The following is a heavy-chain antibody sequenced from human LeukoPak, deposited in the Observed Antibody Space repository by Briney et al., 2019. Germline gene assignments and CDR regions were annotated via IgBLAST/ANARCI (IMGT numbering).Heavy chain of an antibody. CDR1: GGSISSSNW. Sequence: SETLSLTCAVSGGSISSSNWWSWVRQPPGKGLEWIGEIYHSGSTNYNPSLKSRDTISVDKSKNQFSLKLSSVTAADTAVYYCARDRSCSGGSCYFMDPRHDAFDIWGQGTMVTVSS. J-gene: IGHJ3*02. CDR3: ARDRSCSGGSCYFMDPRHDAFDI. D-gene: IGHD2-15*01. V-gene: IGHV4-4*02. CDR2: IYHSGST.